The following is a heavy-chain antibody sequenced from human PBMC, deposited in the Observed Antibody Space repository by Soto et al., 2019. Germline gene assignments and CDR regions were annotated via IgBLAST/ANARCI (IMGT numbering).Heavy chain of an antibody. CDR1: GYTFTSYD. J-gene: IGHJ6*02. Sequence: GASVKVSCKASGYTFTSYDINWVRQATGQGLEWMGWMNPNSGNTGYAQKFQGRVTMTRNTSISTAYMELSSLRSEDTAVYYCASGGYSYGYSEEGYYYGMDVWGQGTTVTVSS. CDR3: ASGGYSYGYSEEGYYYGMDV. D-gene: IGHD5-18*01. CDR2: MNPNSGNT. V-gene: IGHV1-8*01.